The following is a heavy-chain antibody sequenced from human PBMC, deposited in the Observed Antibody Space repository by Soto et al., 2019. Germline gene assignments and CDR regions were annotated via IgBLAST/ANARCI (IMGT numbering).Heavy chain of an antibody. J-gene: IGHJ4*02. D-gene: IGHD6-13*01. CDR2: ISRDVNYK. V-gene: IGHV3-30-3*01. CDR1: GFTFSSYA. Sequence: QVQLVESGGGVVQPGRSLELSCAASGFTFSSYALHWVRQAPGKGLDWVAGISRDVNYKDYADSVKGRLTISRDNSRDTRYLQMHRLRAEATAVYYCARQQKRGVWLFDCWGQGTRVTVSS. CDR3: ARQQKRGVWLFDC.